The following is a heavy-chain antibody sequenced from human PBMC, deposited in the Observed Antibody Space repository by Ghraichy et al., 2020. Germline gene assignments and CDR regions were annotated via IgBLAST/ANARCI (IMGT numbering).Heavy chain of an antibody. CDR2: VKPDGGEK. J-gene: IGHJ3*01. CDR3: AKCRGTTWNDALDV. D-gene: IGHD1-1*01. V-gene: IGHV3-7*01. CDR1: GFMFSSYW. Sequence: GASLNISCAASGFMFSSYWVTWVRQAPGKGLEWVANVKPDGGEKNYVGSVKGRFTISRDNAKKSLYLQMNSLRAEDTAVYYCAKCRGTTWNDALDVWGQGTMVTVSS.